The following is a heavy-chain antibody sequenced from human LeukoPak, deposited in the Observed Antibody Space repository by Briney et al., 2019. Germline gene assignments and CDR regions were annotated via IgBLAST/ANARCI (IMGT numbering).Heavy chain of an antibody. Sequence: GGSLRLSCAASGFTFSSYAMHWVRQAPGKGLEWVAVISYDGSNKYYADSVKGRFTISRDNSKNTLYLQMNSLRAEDTAVYYCARGDITMVRGVFDYWGQGTLVTVSS. D-gene: IGHD3-10*01. CDR2: ISYDGSNK. J-gene: IGHJ4*02. CDR3: ARGDITMVRGVFDY. CDR1: GFTFSSYA. V-gene: IGHV3-30-3*01.